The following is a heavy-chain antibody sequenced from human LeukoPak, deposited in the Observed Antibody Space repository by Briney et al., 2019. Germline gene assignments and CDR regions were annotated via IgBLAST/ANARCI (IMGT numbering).Heavy chain of an antibody. V-gene: IGHV1-46*01. D-gene: IGHD2-15*01. CDR1: GYTFTSQY. CDR2: INPSGGST. J-gene: IGHJ4*02. Sequence: ASVKVSCKASGYTFTSQYVHWVRQAPGRGLEWMGIINPSGGSTRYAQKFQGRVTMTRDTSTSTVYMELKRLRSEDTAVYYCARGTHAIWVARIDHRETYFDYWGQGTLVTVSS. CDR3: ARGTHAIWVARIDHRETYFDY.